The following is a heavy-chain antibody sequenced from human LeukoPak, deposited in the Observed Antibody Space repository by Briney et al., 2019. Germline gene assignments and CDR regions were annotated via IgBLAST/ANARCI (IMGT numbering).Heavy chain of an antibody. Sequence: GSLRLSCAASGVSFGDVWMSWVRQAPGKGLEWVGRIKSQSDGGTTDYAAAVKSRFTVSRDDSKNMVYLEMNGLKTEDTAVYYCTTDPRDWGQGTLVTVSS. J-gene: IGHJ4*02. CDR3: TTDPRD. CDR1: GVSFGDVW. CDR2: IKSQSDGGTT. V-gene: IGHV3-15*01.